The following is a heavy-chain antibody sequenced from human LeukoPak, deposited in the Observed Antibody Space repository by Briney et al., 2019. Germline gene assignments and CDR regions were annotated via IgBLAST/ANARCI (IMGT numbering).Heavy chain of an antibody. D-gene: IGHD6-19*01. J-gene: IGHJ4*02. Sequence: PGGSLRLSCAASGFTFSDYGMHWVRQAPGKGLEWVAVISYDGSNEDYADSVKGRFTISRDNSKNTLYLQVNSLRAEDTAVYYCAKPVQWRVLGIYFDYWGQGSLVTVSS. V-gene: IGHV3-30*18. CDR2: ISYDGSNE. CDR1: GFTFSDYG. CDR3: AKPVQWRVLGIYFDY.